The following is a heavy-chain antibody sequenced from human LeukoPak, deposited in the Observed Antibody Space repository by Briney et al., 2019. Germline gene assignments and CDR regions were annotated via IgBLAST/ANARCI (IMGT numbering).Heavy chain of an antibody. V-gene: IGHV4-39*01. J-gene: IGHJ6*03. CDR1: GDSISSTSFY. Sequence: PSETLSLTCSVAGDSISSTSFYWGWIRQPPGRGLEWIGTIYYSGSTYYNPSLKSRVTISVDMSKNQFSLKLSSVTAADTAVYYCATSGYYCMDVWGKGTTVTVSS. CDR3: ATSGYYCMDV. CDR2: IYYSGST. D-gene: IGHD1-26*01.